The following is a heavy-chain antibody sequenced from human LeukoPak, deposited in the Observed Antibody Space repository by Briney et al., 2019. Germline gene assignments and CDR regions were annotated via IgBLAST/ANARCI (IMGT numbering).Heavy chain of an antibody. V-gene: IGHV4-39*01. CDR3: ARHRLGYCSGGSCSDFDY. D-gene: IGHD2-15*01. CDR1: GGPISSSSYY. Sequence: SETLSLTCTVSGGPISSSSYYWGWIRQPPGKGLEWIGSIYYSGSTYYNPSLKSRVTISVDTSKNQFSLKLSSVTAADTAVYYCARHRLGYCSGGSCSDFDYWGQGTLVTVSS. CDR2: IYYSGST. J-gene: IGHJ4*02.